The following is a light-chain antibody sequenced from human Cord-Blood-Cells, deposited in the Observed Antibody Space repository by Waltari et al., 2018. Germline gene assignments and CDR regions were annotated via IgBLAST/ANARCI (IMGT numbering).Light chain of an antibody. J-gene: IGKJ3*01. CDR3: QQYGSSPPTFT. Sequence: EIVLTQSPGTLSLSPGERATLSCRASQSVSSSYLAWYQQKPGQAPRLLIYGASSSATGIPDRFSGSASGTDFTLTISRLEHEEFAVYYCQQYGSSPPTFTFGPGTKVDIK. CDR2: GAS. V-gene: IGKV3-20*01. CDR1: QSVSSSY.